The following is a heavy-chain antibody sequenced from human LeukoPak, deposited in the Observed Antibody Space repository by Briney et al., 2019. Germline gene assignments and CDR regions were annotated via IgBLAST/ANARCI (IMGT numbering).Heavy chain of an antibody. J-gene: IGHJ4*02. CDR1: GFTFSSYA. CDR2: ISGSGGST. V-gene: IGHV3-23*01. CDR3: AKDSSYYYDSSGREYYFDY. Sequence: TGGSLRLSCAASGFTFSSYAMSWVRQAPGKGLEWVSAISGSGGSTYYADSVKGRFTISRDNSKNTLYLQMNSLRAEDTAVYYCAKDSSYYYDSSGREYYFDYWGQGTLVTVYS. D-gene: IGHD3-22*01.